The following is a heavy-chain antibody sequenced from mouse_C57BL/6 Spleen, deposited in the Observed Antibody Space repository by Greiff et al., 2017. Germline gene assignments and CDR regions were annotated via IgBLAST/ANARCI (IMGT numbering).Heavy chain of an antibody. D-gene: IGHD2-4*01. J-gene: IGHJ4*01. CDR1: GYTFTDYA. V-gene: IGHV1-67*01. CDR3: AITGGLRYYAMDY. Sequence: QVQLKESGPELVRPGVSVKISCKGSGYTFTDYAMHWVKQSHAKSLEWIGVISTYYGDASYNQKFKDKATMTVYKSSNTAYMELARLTSDISAVYNGAITGGLRYYAMDYWGQGTSVTVSS. CDR2: ISTYYGDA.